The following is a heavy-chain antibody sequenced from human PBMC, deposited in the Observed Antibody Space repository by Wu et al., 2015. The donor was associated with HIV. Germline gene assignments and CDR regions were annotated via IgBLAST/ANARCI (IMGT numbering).Heavy chain of an antibody. CDR3: ARQRAYTSGWYIFDY. CDR1: GYNFNGYG. D-gene: IGHD6-19*01. V-gene: IGHV1-8*01. CDR2: MNPRSGNT. J-gene: IGHJ4*02. Sequence: QVKLVQSGIEVKKSGASVKVSCQASGYNFNGYGIIWVRQAPGQGLEWMGWMNPRSGNTGYAQKFQGRVTMTRDTSISTANMELSSLRSEDTAVYYCARQRAYTSGWYIFDYWGQGTLVTVSS.